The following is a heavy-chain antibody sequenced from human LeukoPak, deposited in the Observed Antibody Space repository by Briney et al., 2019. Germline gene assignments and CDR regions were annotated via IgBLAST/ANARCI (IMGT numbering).Heavy chain of an antibody. Sequence: ASVKVSCKASGYTFTSYDINWVRQATGQGLEWVGWMNSNSGNTGYAQKFQGRVTMTRNTSISTAYMELSSLRSEDTAVYYCARTGGEIPGIAAAGEPDYWGQGTLVTVSS. CDR3: ARTGGEIPGIAAAGEPDY. CDR2: MNSNSGNT. CDR1: GYTFTSYD. D-gene: IGHD6-13*01. J-gene: IGHJ4*02. V-gene: IGHV1-8*01.